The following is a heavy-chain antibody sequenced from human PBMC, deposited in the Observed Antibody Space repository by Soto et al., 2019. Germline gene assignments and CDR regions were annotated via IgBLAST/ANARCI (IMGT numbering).Heavy chain of an antibody. Sequence: PGGSLRLSCVASGLTFTNYGMNWVRQAPGKGLEWVSAISDSGGSTFYADSAKGRFTISRDNSKNTLYLQMNGLRSEDTAIYYCAAALSGYTPNYDYWGQGTPVTVSS. CDR2: ISDSGGST. J-gene: IGHJ4*02. D-gene: IGHD5-18*01. CDR1: GLTFTNYG. CDR3: AAALSGYTPNYDY. V-gene: IGHV3-23*01.